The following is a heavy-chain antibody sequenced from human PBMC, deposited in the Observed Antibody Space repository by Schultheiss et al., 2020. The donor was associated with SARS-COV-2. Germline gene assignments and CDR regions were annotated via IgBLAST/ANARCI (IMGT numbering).Heavy chain of an antibody. CDR3: ARHLGYCSGGSCYLPLWWFDP. CDR1: GFTFSSYA. V-gene: IGHV3/OR16-10*01. J-gene: IGHJ5*02. CDR2: IGTGGDT. Sequence: GGSLRLSCAASGFTFSSYALHWVRRAPGKGLEWVSAIGTGGDTYYADSVKGRFTISRDNAKNSLYLQMNSLRAEDTAVYYCARHLGYCSGGSCYLPLWWFDPWGQGTLVTVSS. D-gene: IGHD2-15*01.